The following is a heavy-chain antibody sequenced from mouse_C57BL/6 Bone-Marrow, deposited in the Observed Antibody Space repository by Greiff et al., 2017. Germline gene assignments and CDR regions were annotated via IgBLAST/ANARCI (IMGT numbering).Heavy chain of an antibody. J-gene: IGHJ3*01. V-gene: IGHV2-2*01. CDR1: GFSLTSYG. D-gene: IGHD2-4*01. CDR2: IWSGGST. CDR3: ARNGGLRAWFAY. Sequence: VQLVESGPGLVQPSQSLSITCTVSGFSLTSYGVHWVRQSPGKGLEWLGVIWSGGSTDYNADFISRLSISKDNSKSQVFFKMNSLQADDTAIYYCARNGGLRAWFAYWGQGTLVTVSA.